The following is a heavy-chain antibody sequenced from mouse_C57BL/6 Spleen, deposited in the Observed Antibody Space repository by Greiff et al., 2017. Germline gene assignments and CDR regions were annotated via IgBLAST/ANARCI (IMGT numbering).Heavy chain of an antibody. CDR1: GYTFTSYG. V-gene: IGHV1-58*01. Sequence: EVKLMESGAELVRPGSSVKMSCKTSGYTFTSYGINWVKQRPGQGLEWIGYIYLGNGYTEYNEKFKGKATLTSDTSSSTAYMQLSSLTSEDSAIYVCSSAGDGDYPYYFDYWGQGTTLTVSS. CDR2: IYLGNGYT. CDR3: SSAGDGDYPYYFDY. J-gene: IGHJ2*01. D-gene: IGHD2-13*01.